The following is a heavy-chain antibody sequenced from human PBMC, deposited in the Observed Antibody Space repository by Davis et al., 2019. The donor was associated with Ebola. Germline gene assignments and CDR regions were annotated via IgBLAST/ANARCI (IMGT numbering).Heavy chain of an antibody. CDR1: GFTFSDYY. CDR2: ISSSGSTI. CDR3: ARDEYYLYYYGMDV. D-gene: IGHD2/OR15-2a*01. V-gene: IGHV3-11*01. Sequence: GGSLRLSCAASGFTFSDYYMSWIRQAPGKGLEWVSYISSSGSTIYYADSVKGRFTISRDNAKNSLYLQMNSLRAEDTAVYYCARDEYYLYYYGMDVWGQGTTVTVSS. J-gene: IGHJ6*02.